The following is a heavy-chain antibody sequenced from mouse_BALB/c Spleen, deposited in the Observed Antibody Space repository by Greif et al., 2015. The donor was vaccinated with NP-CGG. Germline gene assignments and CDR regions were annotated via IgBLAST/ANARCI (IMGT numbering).Heavy chain of an antibody. D-gene: IGHD1-2*01. CDR2: IDPENGNT. J-gene: IGHJ3*01. CDR3: AITAATFDY. CDR1: GFNIKDYY. V-gene: IGHV14-1*02. Sequence: VQLQQSGAELVRPGALGKLSCKASGFNIKDYYMHWVKQRPEQGLEWIGWIDPENGNTIYDPKFQGKASITADTSSNTACLRRSSLASEDTAVYYSAITAATFDYWGQGTLVTVSA.